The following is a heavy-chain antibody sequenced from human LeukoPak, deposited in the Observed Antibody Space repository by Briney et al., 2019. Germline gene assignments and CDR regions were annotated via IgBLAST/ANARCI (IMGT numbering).Heavy chain of an antibody. V-gene: IGHV4-30-4*08. CDR2: IYYSRST. D-gene: IGHD3-22*01. CDR3: ARVSIYDSSGYYYIEYFQH. J-gene: IGHJ1*01. CDR1: GGSISSGDYY. Sequence: SQTLSLTCTVSGGSISSGDYYWSWIRQPPGKGLEWIGYIYYSRSTYYNPSLKSRVTISVDTSKNQFSLKLSSVTAADTAVYYCARVSIYDSSGYYYIEYFQHWGQGTLVTVSS.